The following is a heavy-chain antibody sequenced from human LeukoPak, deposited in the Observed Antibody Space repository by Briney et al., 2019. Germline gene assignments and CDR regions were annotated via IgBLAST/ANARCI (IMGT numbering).Heavy chain of an antibody. CDR2: ISSSSYI. J-gene: IGHJ4*02. CDR1: GFTFSSYS. V-gene: IGHV3-21*01. Sequence: GGSLRLSCAASGFTFSSYSMNWVRQAPGKGLEWVSSISSSSYIYYADSVKGRFTISRDNAKNSLYLQMNSLRAEDTAVYYCAKPRSARGGSSWYDYWGQGTLVTVSS. CDR3: AKPRSARGGSSWYDY. D-gene: IGHD6-13*01.